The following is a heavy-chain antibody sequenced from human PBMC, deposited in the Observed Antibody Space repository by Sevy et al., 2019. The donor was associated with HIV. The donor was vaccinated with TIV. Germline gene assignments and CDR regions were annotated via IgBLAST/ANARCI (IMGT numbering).Heavy chain of an antibody. CDR2: MSPNSGAT. CDR3: ASGGNCDFWSYEYYYYGMDV. V-gene: IGHV1-8*01. D-gene: IGHD3-3*01. CDR1: GYTFTSYD. Sequence: ASVKVSCEASGYTFTSYDINWVRQATGQGLEWMGWMSPNSGATGFAQKFQGRVTLTRNTSISTAYMEVSSLRSEDTAVYYWASGGNCDFWSYEYYYYGMDVWGQGTTVTVSS. J-gene: IGHJ6*02.